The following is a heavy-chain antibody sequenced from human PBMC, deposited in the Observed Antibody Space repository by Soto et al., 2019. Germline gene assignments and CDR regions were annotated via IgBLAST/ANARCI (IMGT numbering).Heavy chain of an antibody. V-gene: IGHV3-30*18. CDR1: GFNFSSYG. CDR2: ISYDGSNK. Sequence: GGSLRLSCAASGFNFSSYGMHWVRQAPGKGLEWVAVISYDGSNKYYADSVKGRFTISRDNSKNTLYLQMNSLRAEDTAVYYCAKAFYSNPTYYHGMDVWGQGTTVTVSS. D-gene: IGHD4-4*01. J-gene: IGHJ6*02. CDR3: AKAFYSNPTYYHGMDV.